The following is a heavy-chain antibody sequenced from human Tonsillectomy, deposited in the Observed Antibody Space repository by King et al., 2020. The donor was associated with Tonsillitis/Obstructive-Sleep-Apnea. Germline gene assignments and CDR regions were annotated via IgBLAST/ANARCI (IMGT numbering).Heavy chain of an antibody. CDR2: IWYDGSNK. CDR3: ARDRGGGNSGNYFDY. V-gene: IGHV3-33*01. D-gene: IGHD4-23*01. CDR1: GFTFNYYA. Sequence: VQLVESGGGVVQPGRSLRVSCAASGFTFNYYAMHWVRQAPGKGLEWVAIIWYDGSNKYYADSVRGRFTISRDNSKNMVYLQMNSLRAEDTSVYYCARDRGGGNSGNYFDYWGQGTLVTVSS. J-gene: IGHJ4*02.